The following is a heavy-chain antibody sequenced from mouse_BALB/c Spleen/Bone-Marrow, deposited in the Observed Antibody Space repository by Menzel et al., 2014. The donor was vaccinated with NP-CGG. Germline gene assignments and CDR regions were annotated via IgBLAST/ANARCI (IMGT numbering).Heavy chain of an antibody. CDR3: ARDYPSDY. J-gene: IGHJ2*01. V-gene: IGHV1-87*01. Sequence: SGAELARPGASVKLSCKASGYTFTSYWMQWVKQRPGQGLEWIGAIYPGDGDTRYTQKFKGKATLTADKSSSTAYMQLSSLASEDSAVYYCARDYPSDYWGQGTTLTVSS. CDR1: GYTFTSYW. CDR2: IYPGDGDT. D-gene: IGHD5-5*01.